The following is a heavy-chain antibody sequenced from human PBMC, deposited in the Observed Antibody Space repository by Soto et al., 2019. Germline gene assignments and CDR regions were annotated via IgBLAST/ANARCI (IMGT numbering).Heavy chain of an antibody. J-gene: IGHJ5*02. CDR3: ASLISSSWYGFDP. CDR1: GGTFSSYT. CDR2: IIPILGIA. V-gene: IGHV1-69*02. Sequence: ASVKVSCKASGGTFSSYTISWVRQAPGQGLEWMGRIIPILGIANYAQKFQGRVTITADKSTSTAYMELSSLRSEDTAVYYCASLISSSWYGFDPWGQGTLVTVSS. D-gene: IGHD6-13*01.